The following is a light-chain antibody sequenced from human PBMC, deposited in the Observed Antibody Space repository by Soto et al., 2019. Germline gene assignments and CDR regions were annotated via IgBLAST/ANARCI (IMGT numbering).Light chain of an antibody. CDR3: QQYSNRCT. Sequence: DIQMTQSPSTLSASVGDRVTITCRASQSISTWLAWYQQKPGKAPKLLIYKASSLEGGVPSRFSGSGSGTEFTLTISSLQPDDFVTYSCQQYSNRCTFGQGTKV. CDR2: KAS. J-gene: IGKJ1*01. V-gene: IGKV1-5*03. CDR1: QSISTW.